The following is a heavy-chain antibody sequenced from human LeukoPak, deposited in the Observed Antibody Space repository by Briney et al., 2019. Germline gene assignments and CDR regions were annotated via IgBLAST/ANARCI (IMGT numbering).Heavy chain of an antibody. V-gene: IGHV3-23*01. Sequence: GGSLGLSCAASGFTFNNYAMSWVRQAPGKGLEWLSTVSSNGGSTYYADSVKGRFTISRDNSKNTLSLQMNSLRAEDTAVYYCAKVGSVVIPATAGGHYWGQGTPVTVSS. D-gene: IGHD2-2*01. J-gene: IGHJ4*02. CDR3: AKVGSVVIPATAGGHY. CDR2: VSSNGGST. CDR1: GFTFNNYA.